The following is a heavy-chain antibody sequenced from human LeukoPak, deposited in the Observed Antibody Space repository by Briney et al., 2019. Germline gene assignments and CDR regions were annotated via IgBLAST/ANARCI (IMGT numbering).Heavy chain of an antibody. CDR2: INPRGGST. D-gene: IGHD4-17*01. J-gene: IGHJ5*02. CDR3: ARDRSGDYDWFDP. Sequence: ASVTVSRKASGYIFTSYYVHWVRQAPGQGLEWMGMINPRGGSTTYAQKFRGRVTMTSDTSTSAVYMELTSLRSEDTAVYHCARDRSGDYDWFDPWGQGTLVTVSS. V-gene: IGHV1-46*01. CDR1: GYIFTSYY.